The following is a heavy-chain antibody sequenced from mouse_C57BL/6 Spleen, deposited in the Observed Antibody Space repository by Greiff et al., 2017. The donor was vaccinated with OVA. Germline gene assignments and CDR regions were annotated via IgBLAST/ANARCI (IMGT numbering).Heavy chain of an antibody. J-gene: IGHJ1*03. Sequence: VKLLESGPGLVAPSQSLSITCTVSGFSLTSYGVHWVRQPPGKGLEWLVVIWSDGSTTYNSALKSRLSISKDNSKSQVFLKMNSLQTDDTAMYYCARHYYGSSYWYFDVWGTGTTDTVSS. CDR1: GFSLTSYG. D-gene: IGHD1-1*01. CDR2: IWSDGST. V-gene: IGHV2-6-1*01. CDR3: ARHYYGSSYWYFDV.